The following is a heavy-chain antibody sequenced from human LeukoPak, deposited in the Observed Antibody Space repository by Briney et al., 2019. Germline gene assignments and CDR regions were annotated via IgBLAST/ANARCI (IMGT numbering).Heavy chain of an antibody. CDR1: GFTFSGRW. J-gene: IGHJ5*02. CDR2: INQDGTDK. D-gene: IGHD1-26*01. V-gene: IGHV3-7*03. CDR3: AREIVGTHKSWFDP. Sequence: GGSLRLSCAASGFTFSGRWMSWLRQAPGKGLEWVANINQDGTDKYYVDSVKGRFTISRDNAKNSLYLQMNSLRAEDTAVYYCAREIVGTHKSWFDPWGQGTLVTVPS.